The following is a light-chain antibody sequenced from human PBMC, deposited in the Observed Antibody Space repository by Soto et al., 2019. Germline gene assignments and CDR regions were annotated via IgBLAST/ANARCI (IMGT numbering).Light chain of an antibody. V-gene: IGLV2-14*01. Sequence: LTQPASVSGSPGQSITISCTGTSSDVGGYNYVSWYQQHPGKAPKFMIYDVSNRPSGVSTRFTGSKSGNTASLTISGLQAEDEADYYCNSYTTGNTRQIVFGTGTKVTVL. CDR2: DVS. J-gene: IGLJ1*01. CDR1: SSDVGGYNY. CDR3: NSYTTGNTRQIV.